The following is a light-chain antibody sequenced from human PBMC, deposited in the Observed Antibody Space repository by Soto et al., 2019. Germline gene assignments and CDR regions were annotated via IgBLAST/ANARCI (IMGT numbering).Light chain of an antibody. CDR2: GTT. CDR3: AAWDDSLNGPV. V-gene: IGLV1-44*01. CDR1: SSNIGGNS. J-gene: IGLJ2*01. Sequence: QSVLTQPPSTSGTPGQRVTMSCSGSSSNIGGNSVNWYQHLPGAAPKLLIYGTTQRPSGVPDRFSGSKSGTSASLAISGLQSEDEADYYCAAWDDSLNGPVFGGGTQLTVL.